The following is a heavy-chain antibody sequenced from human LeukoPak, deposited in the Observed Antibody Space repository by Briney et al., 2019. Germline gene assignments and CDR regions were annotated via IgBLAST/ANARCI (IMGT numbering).Heavy chain of an antibody. CDR1: GFTFSSYA. Sequence: RSGGSLRLSCAVSGFTFSSYAMSWVRQAPGKGLEWVSGISASGGSNTYYADSVKGRFIISRDNAKNSLYLQMNSLRAEDTAVYYCARDVLLWFGELSFPFDYWGQGTLVTVSS. D-gene: IGHD3-10*01. J-gene: IGHJ4*02. V-gene: IGHV3-23*01. CDR3: ARDVLLWFGELSFPFDY. CDR2: ISASGGSNT.